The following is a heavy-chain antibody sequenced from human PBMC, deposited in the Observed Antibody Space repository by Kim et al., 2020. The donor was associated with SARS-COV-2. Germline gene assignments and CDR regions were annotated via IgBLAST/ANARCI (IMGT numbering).Heavy chain of an antibody. CDR3: ARGGGTVTSYLFDY. V-gene: IGHV1-69*01. Sequence: AQKFQGRVTITADESTSTAYMELSSLRSEDTAVYYCARGGGTVTSYLFDYWGQGTLVTVSS. J-gene: IGHJ4*02. D-gene: IGHD4-17*01.